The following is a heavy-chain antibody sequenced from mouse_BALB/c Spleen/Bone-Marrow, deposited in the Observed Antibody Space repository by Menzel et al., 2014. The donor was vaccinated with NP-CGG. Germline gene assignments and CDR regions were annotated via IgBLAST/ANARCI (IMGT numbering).Heavy chain of an antibody. J-gene: IGHJ4*01. CDR1: GYAFSSYW. CDR2: IYPGDGDT. CDR3: ARWITTVVAPYVMDY. Sequence: QVQLQQSGAELVRPGSSVKISCKASGYAFSSYWMNWVKQRPGRGLEWIGQIYPGDGDTNYNGKFKGKATLTADKSSSTAYTQLSSLTSEDSAVYFCARWITTVVAPYVMDYWGQGTSVTVSS. D-gene: IGHD1-1*01. V-gene: IGHV1-80*01.